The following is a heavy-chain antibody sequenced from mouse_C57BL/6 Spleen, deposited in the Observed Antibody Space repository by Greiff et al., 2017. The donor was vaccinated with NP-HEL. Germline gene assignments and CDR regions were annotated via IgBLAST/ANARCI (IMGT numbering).Heavy chain of an antibody. CDR2: INPYNGDT. V-gene: IGHV1-20*01. CDR1: GYSFTGYF. Sequence: VQLKQSGPELVKPGDSVKISCKASGYSFTGYFMNWVMQSHGQSLEWIGRINPYNGDTFSNQKFKGKATLTVDKSSSTAHMELRSLTSEDSAVYYWAREGWFAYWGQGTLVTVSA. J-gene: IGHJ3*01. CDR3: AREGWFAY.